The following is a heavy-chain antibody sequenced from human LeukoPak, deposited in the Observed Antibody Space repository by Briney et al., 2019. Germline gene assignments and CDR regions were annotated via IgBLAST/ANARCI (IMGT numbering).Heavy chain of an antibody. D-gene: IGHD1-7*01. CDR1: GFTFSGSA. J-gene: IGHJ4*02. Sequence: GGSLRLSCAASGFTFSGSAMHWVRQAPGKGLEWVAVISYDGSDKFYADSVKGRFTISRDDSKNTLYLQMNSLRTEDTAVYYCAKNRVVFNLNYAYYFDYWGQGTLVTVSS. CDR2: ISYDGSDK. V-gene: IGHV3-30*18. CDR3: AKNRVVFNLNYAYYFDY.